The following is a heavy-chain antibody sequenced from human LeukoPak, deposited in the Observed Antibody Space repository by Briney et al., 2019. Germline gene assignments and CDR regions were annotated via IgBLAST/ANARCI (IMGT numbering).Heavy chain of an antibody. J-gene: IGHJ4*02. CDR2: INPNSGGT. Sequence: ASVKVSCKASGYTFTGYYMHWVRQAPGQGLEWMGRINPNSGGTNYAQKFQGRVTMTRDTSISTAYVELSRLRSDDTAVYYCARVDLKYSSSPPGYWGQGTLVTVSS. V-gene: IGHV1-2*06. CDR1: GYTFTGYY. CDR3: ARVDLKYSSSPPGY. D-gene: IGHD6-6*01.